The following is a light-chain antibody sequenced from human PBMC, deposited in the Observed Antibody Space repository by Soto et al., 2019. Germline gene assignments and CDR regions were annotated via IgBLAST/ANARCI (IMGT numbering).Light chain of an antibody. CDR1: SSDVGGYDY. J-gene: IGLJ2*01. Sequence: QPVLTQPASVSGSPGQSITISCTGTSSDVGGYDYVSWYQQHPGKAPKLMIYYVSNRPSGVSNRFSGSKSGYTASLTISGLQAEDEADYFCSSYTSASTVIFGGGTKLTVL. CDR2: YVS. V-gene: IGLV2-14*01. CDR3: SSYTSASTVI.